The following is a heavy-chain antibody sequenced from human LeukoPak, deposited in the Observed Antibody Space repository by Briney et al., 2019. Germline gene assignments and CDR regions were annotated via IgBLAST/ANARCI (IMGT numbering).Heavy chain of an antibody. CDR1: GGSISSYY. CDR2: ISYSGST. D-gene: IGHD3-22*01. Sequence: PSETLSLTCTVSGGSISSYYWSWIRQPPGKGLEWIGYISYSGSTNYNPSLKSRVTISVDTSKNQFSLKLSSVTAADTAVYYCARERNYYDSSGYLRGGVAFDIWGQRTMVTVSS. J-gene: IGHJ3*02. V-gene: IGHV4-59*01. CDR3: ARERNYYDSSGYLRGGVAFDI.